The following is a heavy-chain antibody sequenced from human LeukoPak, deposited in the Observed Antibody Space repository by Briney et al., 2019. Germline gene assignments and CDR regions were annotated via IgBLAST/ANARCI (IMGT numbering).Heavy chain of an antibody. CDR1: GFTFSDYY. D-gene: IGHD1-26*01. V-gene: IGHV3-11*05. Sequence: GGALRLSCAAPGFTFSDYYRSWSRQAPGKGLEWLSYISPSTTHTSYADSVKGRFTISRDNAKNLLFLQMNSLRAEDTAVYYCARGGPGAADQWGQGTLVTVSS. CDR3: ARGGPGAADQ. J-gene: IGHJ5*02. CDR2: ISPSTTHT.